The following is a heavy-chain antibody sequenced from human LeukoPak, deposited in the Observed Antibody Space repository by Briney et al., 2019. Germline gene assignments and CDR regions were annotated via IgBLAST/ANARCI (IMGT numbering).Heavy chain of an antibody. D-gene: IGHD4-17*01. CDR3: ARTTVTHEDTFDI. V-gene: IGHV4-34*01. CDR2: INHSGST. Sequence: SETLSLTWAVYGGSFSDYYWTWIRQVPGKGLEWIGEINHSGSTNYNPSLKSRVTMSIDTSKKQFSLKLSSVTAADTAVYYSARTTVTHEDTFDIWGQGTMVTVSS. CDR1: GGSFSDYY. J-gene: IGHJ3*02.